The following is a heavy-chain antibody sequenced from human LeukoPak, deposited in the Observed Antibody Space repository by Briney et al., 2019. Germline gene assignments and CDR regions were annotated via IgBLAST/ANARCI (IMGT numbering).Heavy chain of an antibody. CDR3: ARDRDTSGYYRDAFGI. J-gene: IGHJ3*02. Sequence: ASVEVSCKASGYTFTGYYIHWVRQAPGQGLEWMGWINPYGGGTNFAQKFQARVTMTRDTSISTAYMELTRLTSDDTALYFCARDRDTSGYYRDAFGIWGKGTTVTVSS. CDR1: GYTFTGYY. CDR2: INPYGGGT. D-gene: IGHD5-12*01. V-gene: IGHV1-2*02.